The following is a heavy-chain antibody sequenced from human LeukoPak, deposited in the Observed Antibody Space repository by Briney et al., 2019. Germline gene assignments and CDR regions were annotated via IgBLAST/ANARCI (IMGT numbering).Heavy chain of an antibody. CDR3: ARDDDYGSGSYYHYYYGMDV. CDR1: GYTFTGYG. V-gene: IGHV1-18*04. CDR2: ISAYNGNT. J-gene: IGHJ6*04. Sequence: ASVKVSCKASGYTFTGYGISWVRQAPGQGLEWMGWISAYNGNTNYAQKLQGRVTMTTDTSTSTAYMELRSLRSDDTAVYYCARDDDYGSGSYYHYYYGMDVWGKGTTVTVSS. D-gene: IGHD3-10*01.